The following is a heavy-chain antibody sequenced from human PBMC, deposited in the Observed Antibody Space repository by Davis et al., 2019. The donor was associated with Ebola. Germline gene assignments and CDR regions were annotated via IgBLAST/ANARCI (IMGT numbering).Heavy chain of an antibody. V-gene: IGHV3-7*01. J-gene: IGHJ4*02. Sequence: GGSLRLSCAASGFAFSNYWMSWVRQAPGKGLEWVANIKQDGSEKYYVDSVRGRFTISRDNAKNSLFLLMNSLRAEDTAVYHCVRVISGWAYYFDFWGQGSLVTVSS. CDR2: IKQDGSEK. D-gene: IGHD6-19*01. CDR3: VRVISGWAYYFDF. CDR1: GFAFSNYW.